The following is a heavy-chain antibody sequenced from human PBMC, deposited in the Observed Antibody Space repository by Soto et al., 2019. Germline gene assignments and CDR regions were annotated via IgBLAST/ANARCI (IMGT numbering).Heavy chain of an antibody. CDR1: GGSISSYY. V-gene: IGHV4-59*01. CDR3: ARNPAGGYYDSSGYYPGDYYGMDV. J-gene: IGHJ6*02. D-gene: IGHD3-22*01. CDR2: IYYSEST. Sequence: PSETLSLTCTVSGGSISSYYWSWIRQPPGKGLEWIGYIYYSESTNYNPSLKSRVTISVDTSKNQFSLKLSSVTAADTAVYYCARNPAGGYYDSSGYYPGDYYGMDVWGQGTTVTVSS.